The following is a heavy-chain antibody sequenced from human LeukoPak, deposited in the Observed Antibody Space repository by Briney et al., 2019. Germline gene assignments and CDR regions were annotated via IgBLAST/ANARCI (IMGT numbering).Heavy chain of an antibody. CDR1: GGTFSSYA. D-gene: IGHD3-10*01. Sequence: SVKVSCKASGGTFSSYAISWVRQAPGQGLEWMGGIIPIFGTANSAQKFQGRVTITADESTSTAYMELSSLRSEDTAVYYCARGPQEDNYGSGSKFDYWGQGTLVTVSS. CDR2: IIPIFGTA. J-gene: IGHJ4*02. V-gene: IGHV1-69*13. CDR3: ARGPQEDNYGSGSKFDY.